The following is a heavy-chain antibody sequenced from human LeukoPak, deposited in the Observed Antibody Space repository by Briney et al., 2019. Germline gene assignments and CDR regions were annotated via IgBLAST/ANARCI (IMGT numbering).Heavy chain of an antibody. CDR2: ITSGSSYI. CDR3: ARDPYSGNYGAYYYYYMDV. D-gene: IGHD1-26*01. J-gene: IGHJ6*03. V-gene: IGHV3-21*01. CDR1: GFTFDDYA. Sequence: GGSLRLSCAASGFTFDDYAMHWVRQAPGQRLEWVSSITSGSSYIYYADSVKGRFTISRDNAKSSLYLQMDSLRAEDTAVYYCARDPYSGNYGAYYYYYMDVWGKGTTVTISS.